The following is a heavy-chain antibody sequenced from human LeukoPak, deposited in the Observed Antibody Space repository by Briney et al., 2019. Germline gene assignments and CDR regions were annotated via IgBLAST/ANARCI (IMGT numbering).Heavy chain of an antibody. CDR2: IRYDGSNK. V-gene: IGHV3-30*02. D-gene: IGHD4-17*01. Sequence: GGSLRLSCAASGFTFSSYGMHWVRQAPGKGLEWVAFIRYDGSNKYYADSVKRRFTISRDNSKNTLYLQMNSLRAEATAVYYCASHTTYGDYASDYWGQGTLVTVSS. CDR3: ASHTTYGDYASDY. J-gene: IGHJ4*02. CDR1: GFTFSSYG.